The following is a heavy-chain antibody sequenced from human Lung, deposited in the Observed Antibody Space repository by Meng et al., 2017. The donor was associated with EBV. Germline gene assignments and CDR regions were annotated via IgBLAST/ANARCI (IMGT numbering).Heavy chain of an antibody. D-gene: IGHD6-19*01. CDR1: GYTFSGYY. J-gene: IGHJ5*02. CDR3: AHQAVAGTRGRFDP. CDR2: IDPNSGGT. V-gene: IGHV1-2*06. Sequence: GEPVTRGAEVWKPRASVYVSCKASGYTFSGYYMHWVRQAHGGGHGWMGRIDPNSGGTNYAQKFQGRVTMTRDTSISTAYMELSRLRSDDTAVYDCAHQAVAGTRGRFDPWGQGTLVTVSS.